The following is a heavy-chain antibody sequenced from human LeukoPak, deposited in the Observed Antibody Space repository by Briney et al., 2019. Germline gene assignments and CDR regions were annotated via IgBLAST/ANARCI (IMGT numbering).Heavy chain of an antibody. CDR1: GGTFSSYA. J-gene: IGHJ5*02. Sequence: SVTVSCKASGGTFSSYAISWVRQAPGQGLEWMGGIIPIFGTANYAQKFQGRVTITADESTSTAYMELSSLRSEDTAVYYCATNSGYDGNWFDPWGQGTLVTVSS. D-gene: IGHD5-12*01. CDR3: ATNSGYDGNWFDP. V-gene: IGHV1-69*13. CDR2: IIPIFGTA.